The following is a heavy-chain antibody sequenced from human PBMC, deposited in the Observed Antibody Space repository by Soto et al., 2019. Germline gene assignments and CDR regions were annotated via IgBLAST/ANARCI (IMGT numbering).Heavy chain of an antibody. V-gene: IGHV4-34*01. J-gene: IGHJ4*02. Sequence: SETLSLTCAVYGGSFSGYYWSWIRQPPGKGLEWIGEINHSGSTNYNPSLKSRVTISVDTSKNQFSLKLSSVTAADTAVYYCARGRYAPFDDCGQGTRVTVSS. CDR1: GGSFSGYY. D-gene: IGHD5-12*01. CDR3: ARGRYAPFDD. CDR2: INHSGST.